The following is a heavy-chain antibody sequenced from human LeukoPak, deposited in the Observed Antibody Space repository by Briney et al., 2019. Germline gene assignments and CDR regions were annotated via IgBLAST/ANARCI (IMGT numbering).Heavy chain of an antibody. Sequence: SETLSLTCTVSGGSISSYYWSWIRQPPGKGPEWIGYIYYSGSTNYNPSLKSRVTISVDTSKNQFSLKLSSVTAADTAVYYCARDGGGINVSSGPIWGQGTMVTVSS. CDR2: IYYSGST. CDR3: ARDGGGINVSSGPI. D-gene: IGHD3-22*01. J-gene: IGHJ3*02. V-gene: IGHV4-59*01. CDR1: GGSISSYY.